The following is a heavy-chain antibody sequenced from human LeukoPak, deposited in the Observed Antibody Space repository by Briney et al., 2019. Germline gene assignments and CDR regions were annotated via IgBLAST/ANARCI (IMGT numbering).Heavy chain of an antibody. V-gene: IGHV3-23*01. Sequence: PGGSLRLSCAASGFTFSSYAMSWVRQAPGKGLEWVSATSGSGGSTYYADSVKGRFTISRDNSKNTLYLQMNSLRAEDTAVYYCAKLGVDTAMVPSIFYWGQGTLATVSS. J-gene: IGHJ4*02. CDR3: AKLGVDTAMVPSIFY. CDR1: GFTFSSYA. D-gene: IGHD5-18*01. CDR2: TSGSGGST.